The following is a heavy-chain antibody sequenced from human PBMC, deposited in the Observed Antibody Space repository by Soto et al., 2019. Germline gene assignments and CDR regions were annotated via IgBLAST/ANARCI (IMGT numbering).Heavy chain of an antibody. D-gene: IGHD6-13*01. CDR3: VKDIATGVSSSVGLNDY. Sequence: GGSLRLSCSASGFTFSSYAMHWVRQAPGKGLEYVSAISSNGGSTYYADSVKGRFTISRDNSKNTLYLQMSSLRAEDTAVYYCVKDIATGVSSSVGLNDYWGQGTLVTVSS. CDR2: ISSNGGST. CDR1: GFTFSSYA. V-gene: IGHV3-64D*08. J-gene: IGHJ4*02.